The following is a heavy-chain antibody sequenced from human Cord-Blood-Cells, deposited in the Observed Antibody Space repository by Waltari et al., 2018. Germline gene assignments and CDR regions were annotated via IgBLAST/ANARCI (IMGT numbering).Heavy chain of an antibody. CDR3: ARDGGYCSGGSCYFDY. CDR1: GGSISSSNW. CDR2: IYHSGRT. V-gene: IGHV4-4*02. Sequence: QVQLQESGPGLVKPSGTLSLTCAVSGGSISSSNWWSWVRQPPEKGLEWIGEIYHSGRTNYNPSLKSRVTISVDKSKNQFSLKLSSVTAADTAVYYCARDGGYCSGGSCYFDYWGQGTLVTVSS. J-gene: IGHJ4*02. D-gene: IGHD2-15*01.